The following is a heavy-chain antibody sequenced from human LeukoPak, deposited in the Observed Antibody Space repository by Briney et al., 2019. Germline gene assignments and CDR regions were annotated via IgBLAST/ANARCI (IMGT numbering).Heavy chain of an antibody. V-gene: IGHV4-59*01. CDR1: GGSINSYY. D-gene: IGHD3-9*01. CDR2: IYYSGST. CDR3: ARLTGYSSESWFDP. J-gene: IGHJ5*02. Sequence: SETLSLTCTVSGGSINSYYWSWIRQPPGKGLEWIGYIYYSGSTNYNPSLKSRVTISVHTSKNQFSLKLSSVTAADTAVYYCARLTGYSSESWFDPWGQGTLVTVSS.